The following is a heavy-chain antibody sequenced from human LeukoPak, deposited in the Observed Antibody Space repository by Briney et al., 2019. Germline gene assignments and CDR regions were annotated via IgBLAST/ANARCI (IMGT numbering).Heavy chain of an antibody. D-gene: IGHD3-10*01. J-gene: IGHJ4*02. V-gene: IGHV4-34*01. CDR3: ARGNNYYGSGSYYRH. CDR1: GGSFSGYY. Sequence: SETLSLTCAVYGGSFSGYYWSWIRQPPGKGLEWIGEINHSGSTNYNPSLKSRVTISVDTSKNQFSLKLSSVTAADTAVYYCARGNNYYGSGSYYRHWGQGTLVTVSS. CDR2: INHSGST.